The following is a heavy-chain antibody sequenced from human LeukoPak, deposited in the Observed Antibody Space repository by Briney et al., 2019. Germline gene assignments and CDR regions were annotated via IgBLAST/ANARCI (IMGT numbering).Heavy chain of an antibody. J-gene: IGHJ4*02. CDR2: IWNDGSNK. CDR3: AKGEGATYFDY. CDR1: GFTFSSYG. V-gene: IGHV3-33*06. Sequence: GGSLRLSCAASGFTFSSYGMHWVRQAPGKGLEWVAAIWNDGSNKYYADSVKGRFTIARDHSKNTLYLQTDSLRAEDTAVYDCAKGEGATYFDYWGQGTLVTVSS. D-gene: IGHD1-26*01.